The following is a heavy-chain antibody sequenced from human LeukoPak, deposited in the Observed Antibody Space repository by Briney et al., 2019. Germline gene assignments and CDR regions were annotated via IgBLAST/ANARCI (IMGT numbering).Heavy chain of an antibody. CDR3: VRDLILVWTPGDDFDH. D-gene: IGHD3-16*01. CDR1: GFTFVDYA. J-gene: IGHJ4*02. V-gene: IGHV3-9*01. CDR2: ISWNSGSI. Sequence: GRSLRLSCAASGFTFVDYAIHWVRPAPGKGREWVSGISWNSGSIDYADSVKGRFTISRDNAKNTLYLQMNSLRAEDTAVYFCVRDLILVWTPGDDFDHWGQGTLVTVSS.